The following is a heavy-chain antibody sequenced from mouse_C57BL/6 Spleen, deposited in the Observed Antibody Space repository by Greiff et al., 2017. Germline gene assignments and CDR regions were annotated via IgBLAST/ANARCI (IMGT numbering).Heavy chain of an antibody. CDR3: ARDDYGGYFGY. V-gene: IGHV3-6*01. CDR1: GYSITSGYY. D-gene: IGHD2-4*01. Sequence: VQLKESGPGLVKPSQSLSLTCSVTGYSITSGYYWNWIRQFPGNKLEWMGYISYDGSNNYKPSLKNRISISRDTSKNQFFLKLNSVTTEDTATYYCARDDYGGYFGYWGHGTTLTVSS. CDR2: ISYDGSN. J-gene: IGHJ2*01.